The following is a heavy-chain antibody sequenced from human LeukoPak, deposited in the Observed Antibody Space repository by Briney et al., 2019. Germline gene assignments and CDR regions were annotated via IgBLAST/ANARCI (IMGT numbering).Heavy chain of an antibody. V-gene: IGHV4-30-4*01. D-gene: IGHD4-17*01. CDR1: GGSISSGDYY. CDR3: ARYTATTVTFDY. CDR2: IYYSGST. J-gene: IGHJ4*02. Sequence: SETLSLTCTVSGGSISSGDYYWSWIRQPPGKGLEWIGYIYYSGSTYYNPSLKSRVTISVDTSKNQFSLKLSSVTAADTAVYYCARYTATTVTFDYWGQGTLVTASS.